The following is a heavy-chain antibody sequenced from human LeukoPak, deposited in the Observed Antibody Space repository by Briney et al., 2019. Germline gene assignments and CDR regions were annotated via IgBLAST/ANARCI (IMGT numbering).Heavy chain of an antibody. J-gene: IGHJ5*02. CDR2: IHYTGST. D-gene: IGHD3-10*01. CDR1: GGSISSYY. V-gene: IGHV4-59*01. Sequence: PSETLSLTCTVSGGSISSYYWSWIRQSPGKGLECIGYIHYTGSTNYNPSLKSRVTISVETSKNQFSLKLKSVTAADTAVYYCARRGYYGSGNDFRFDPWGQGTLVTVSS. CDR3: ARRGYYGSGNDFRFDP.